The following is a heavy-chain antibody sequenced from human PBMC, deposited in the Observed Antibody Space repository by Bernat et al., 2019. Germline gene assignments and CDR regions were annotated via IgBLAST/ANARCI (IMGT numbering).Heavy chain of an antibody. CDR2: IYWDDDK. V-gene: IGHV2-5*02. D-gene: IGHD3-16*01. J-gene: IGHJ4*02. Sequence: QITLKESGPTRVKPTQTLALTCTFSGFSLSSSGVGVGWIRHPPGKALEWLALIYWDDDKRYSPSLRSRLTITKDTSKNQVVLTMSDMDLVDTATYYCADIRGGSDRDWSKGTYDYWGQGTLVTVS. CDR3: ADIRGGSDRDWSKGTYDY. CDR1: GFSLSSSGVG.